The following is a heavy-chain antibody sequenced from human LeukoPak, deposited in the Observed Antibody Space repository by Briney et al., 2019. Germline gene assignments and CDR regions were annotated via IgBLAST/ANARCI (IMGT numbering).Heavy chain of an antibody. V-gene: IGHV3-66*01. CDR3: ARDELGGYSYGPARLGY. CDR1: GFTVSSNY. CDR2: IYSGGST. D-gene: IGHD5-18*01. Sequence: RGSLRLSCAASGFTVSSNYMSWVRQAPGEGLEWVSVIYSGGSTYYADSVKGRFTISRDNSKNTLYLQMNSLRAEDTAVYYCARDELGGYSYGPARLGYWGQGTLVTVSS. J-gene: IGHJ4*02.